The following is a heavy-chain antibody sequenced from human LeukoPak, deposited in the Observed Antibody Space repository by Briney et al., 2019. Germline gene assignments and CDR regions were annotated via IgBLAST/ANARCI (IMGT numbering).Heavy chain of an antibody. CDR1: GGSISSYY. CDR3: ARAVLPTYYHGSGSYRYYYYGMDV. CDR2: IYYSGST. Sequence: PSETLSLTCTVSGGSISSYYWSWIRQPPGKGLEWIGYIYYSGSTNYNPSLKSRVTISVDTSKNQFSLKLSSVTAADTAVYYCARAVLPTYYHGSGSYRYYYYGMDVWGQGTTVTVSS. V-gene: IGHV4-59*01. D-gene: IGHD3-10*01. J-gene: IGHJ6*02.